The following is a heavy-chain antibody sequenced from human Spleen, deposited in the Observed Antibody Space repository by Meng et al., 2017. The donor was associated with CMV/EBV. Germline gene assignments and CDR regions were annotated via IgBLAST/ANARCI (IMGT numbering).Heavy chain of an antibody. CDR3: ASGQGIQLWSRGWFDP. J-gene: IGHJ5*02. CDR2: INHSGST. D-gene: IGHD5-18*01. CDR1: GVTFSDYY. V-gene: IGHV4-34*01. Sequence: SGVTFSDYYMSWIRQAPGKGLEWIGEINHSGSTNYNPSLKSRVTISVDTSKNQFSLKLSSVTAADTAVYYCASGQGIQLWSRGWFDPWGQGTLVTVSS.